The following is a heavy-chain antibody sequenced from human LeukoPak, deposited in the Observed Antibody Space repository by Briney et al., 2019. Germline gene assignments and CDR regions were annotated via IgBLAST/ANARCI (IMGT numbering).Heavy chain of an antibody. J-gene: IGHJ4*02. CDR3: ARRDLCLYFDY. V-gene: IGHV4-39*01. CDR1: GGSISSSSYY. Sequence: SETRSLACTVSGGSISSSSYYWGWIRQPPGKGLEWIGSIYYSGSTYYNPSLKSRVTISVDTSKNQFSLKLSSVTAADTAVYYCARRDLCLYFDYWGQGTLVTVSS. D-gene: IGHD3-16*01. CDR2: IYYSGST.